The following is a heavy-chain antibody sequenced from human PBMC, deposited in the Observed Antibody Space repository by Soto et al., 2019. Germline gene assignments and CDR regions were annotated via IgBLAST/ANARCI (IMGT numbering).Heavy chain of an antibody. CDR3: AREVEMAHPYSRYFDY. Sequence: SVKVSCKASGYTFSSYAIHWVRQAPGQRLEWMGGINPIFGTANYAQKFQGRVTITADESTSTAYMELSSLRSEDTAVYYCAREVEMAHPYSRYFDYWGQGTLVTVSS. V-gene: IGHV1-69*13. D-gene: IGHD4-4*01. J-gene: IGHJ4*02. CDR2: INPIFGTA. CDR1: GYTFSSYA.